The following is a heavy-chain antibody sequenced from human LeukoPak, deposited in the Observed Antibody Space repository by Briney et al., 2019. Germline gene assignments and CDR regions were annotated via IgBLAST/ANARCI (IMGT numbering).Heavy chain of an antibody. CDR1: GFTFSSYS. CDR3: ARRCTNGVCWGAFDI. J-gene: IGHJ3*02. D-gene: IGHD2-8*01. Sequence: PGGSLRLSCAASGFTFSSYSMNWVRQAPGKGLEWVSYISSSSSTIYYADSVKGRFTISRDNAKNSLYLQMNSLRAEDTAVYYCARRCTNGVCWGAFDIWGQGTMVAVSS. CDR2: ISSSSSTI. V-gene: IGHV3-48*01.